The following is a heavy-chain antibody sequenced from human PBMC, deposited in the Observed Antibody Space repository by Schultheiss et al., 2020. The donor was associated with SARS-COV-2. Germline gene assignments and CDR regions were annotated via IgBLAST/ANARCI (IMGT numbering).Heavy chain of an antibody. CDR2: ISYDGSNK. D-gene: IGHD1-7*01. Sequence: GGSLRLSCAASGFTFSSYGMHWVRQAPGKGLEWVAVISYDGSNKYYADSVKGRFTISRDNAKNSLYLQMNSLRAEDTAVYYCTLTGTTSGWGQGTLVTVSS. J-gene: IGHJ4*02. V-gene: IGHV3-30*03. CDR1: GFTFSSYG. CDR3: TLTGTTSG.